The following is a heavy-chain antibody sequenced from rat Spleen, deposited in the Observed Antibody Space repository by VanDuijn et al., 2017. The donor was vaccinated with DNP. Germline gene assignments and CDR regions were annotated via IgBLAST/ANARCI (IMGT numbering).Heavy chain of an antibody. CDR2: ISSGGDT. V-gene: IGHV2S12*01. CDR1: GFSLSNYG. CDR3: ARSLATVVPTGAMDV. Sequence: QVQLKESGPGLVQPSQTLSLTCSVSGFSLSNYGVTWVRQPPGKGLEWVAAISSGGDTYFNSALKSRLSISRDTSQSQVFLKMNSVQTEDSAMYFCARSLATVVPTGAMDVWGQGTSVTVSS. J-gene: IGHJ4*01. D-gene: IGHD1-3*01.